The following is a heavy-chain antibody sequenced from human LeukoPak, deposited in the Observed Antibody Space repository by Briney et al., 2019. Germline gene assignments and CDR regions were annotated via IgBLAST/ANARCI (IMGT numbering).Heavy chain of an antibody. D-gene: IGHD2-2*02. CDR2: INHSGST. CDR1: GGSFSGYY. V-gene: IGHV4-34*01. J-gene: IGHJ5*02. Sequence: PSETLSLTCAVYGGSFSGYYWSWLRQPPGKGLEWLGEINHSGSTNYNPSLKSRVTISVDTSKNQFSLKLSSVTAADTAVYYCARGQYCSSTSCYTGGVFDPWGQGTLVTVSS. CDR3: ARGQYCSSTSCYTGGVFDP.